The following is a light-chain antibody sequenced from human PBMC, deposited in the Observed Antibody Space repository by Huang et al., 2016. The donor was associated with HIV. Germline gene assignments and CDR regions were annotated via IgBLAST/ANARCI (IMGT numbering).Light chain of an antibody. CDR2: AAS. V-gene: IGKV1-27*01. CDR3: QKYNSAPYT. J-gene: IGKJ2*01. CDR1: QGAGNS. Sequence: DIQMTQSTSSLSTSVGDRVTITCRASQGAGNSLAWYQQKPGKVLKLLIYAASTLRSGVPSRFSGSGSGTEFTLTISGLQPEDVATYYCQKYNSAPYTFGQGTRLDIK.